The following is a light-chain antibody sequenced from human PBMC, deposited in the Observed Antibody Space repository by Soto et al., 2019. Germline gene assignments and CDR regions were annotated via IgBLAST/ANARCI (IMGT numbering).Light chain of an antibody. Sequence: QSVLTQPPSASGTPEQRVTISCSGSSSNFGSNSVSWYQHLPGTAPRLLIYSNNQRPSGVPDRFSGSKSGTSASLAISGLQSEDEAEYYCAAWDDSLKGPVFGGGTKLTVL. J-gene: IGLJ3*02. CDR3: AAWDDSLKGPV. CDR2: SNN. V-gene: IGLV1-44*01. CDR1: SSNFGSNS.